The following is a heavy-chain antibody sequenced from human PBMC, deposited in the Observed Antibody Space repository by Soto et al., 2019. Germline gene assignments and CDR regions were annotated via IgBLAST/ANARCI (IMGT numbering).Heavy chain of an antibody. Sequence: SETLSLTCAVYGGSFSGYYWSWIRQPPGKGLEWIGEINHSGSTNYNPSLKSRVTISVDTSKNQFSLKLSSVTAADTAVYYCARGPYTIFGVVRRGAFDIWGQGTMVTVSS. CDR3: ARGPYTIFGVVRRGAFDI. V-gene: IGHV4-34*01. D-gene: IGHD3-3*01. J-gene: IGHJ3*02. CDR1: GGSFSGYY. CDR2: INHSGST.